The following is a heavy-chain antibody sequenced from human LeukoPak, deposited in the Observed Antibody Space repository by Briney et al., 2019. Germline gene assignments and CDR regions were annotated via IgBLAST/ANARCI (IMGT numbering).Heavy chain of an antibody. D-gene: IGHD3-10*01. CDR2: INTITGKP. J-gene: IGHJ4*02. CDR3: ARYGKYGSGSYGDY. Sequence: ASVKVSCKASGYTFNTYGMNWVRQAPGQGLEWMGWINTITGKPTYAQDFTGRFVFSLDTSVSTAYLQISSLKAEDTAVYYCARYGKYGSGSYGDYWGQGTLVTVSS. CDR1: GYTFNTYG. V-gene: IGHV7-4-1*02.